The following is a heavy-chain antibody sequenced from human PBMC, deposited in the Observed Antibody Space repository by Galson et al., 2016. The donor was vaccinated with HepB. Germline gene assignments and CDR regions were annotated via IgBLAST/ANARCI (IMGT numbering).Heavy chain of an antibody. J-gene: IGHJ5*02. CDR1: GNSLAELF. V-gene: IGHV1-24*01. CDR3: ARSGSSSSWPIYL. Sequence: SVKVSCKVSGNSLAELFIHWVRLAPGKGLEWMGGFDPEDGETNYAQKFQGRVSMTEDTSTDTGYMELSSLRSDDTAVYYCARSGSSSSWPIYLWGQGTLVTVSS. CDR2: FDPEDGET. D-gene: IGHD6-13*01.